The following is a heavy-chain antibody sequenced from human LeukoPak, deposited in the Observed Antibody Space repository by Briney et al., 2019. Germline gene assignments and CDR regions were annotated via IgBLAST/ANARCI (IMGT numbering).Heavy chain of an antibody. V-gene: IGHV3-53*01. CDR2: IYSGGST. CDR3: ATYHGDYEYY. D-gene: IGHD4-17*01. Sequence: GGSLRLSCAASGFTVSSNYMSWVRQAPGKGLEWASVIYSGGSTYYADSVKGRFTISRNNSKNTLYLQMNSLRAEDTAVYYCATYHGDYEYYWGQGTLVTVSS. CDR1: GFTVSSNY. J-gene: IGHJ4*02.